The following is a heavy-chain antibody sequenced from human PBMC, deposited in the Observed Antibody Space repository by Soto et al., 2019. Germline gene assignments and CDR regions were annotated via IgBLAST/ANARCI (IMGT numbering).Heavy chain of an antibody. Sequence: GGSLRLSCAASGFTFSSYYMNWIRQAPGKGLEWLSYISGGSSDTNYADSVKGRFTISRDNAKNSLYLQMNSLRVEDTAVYYCVREARLADVWGQGTTVTVSS. V-gene: IGHV3-11*06. CDR1: GFTFSSYY. J-gene: IGHJ6*02. CDR3: VREARLADV. D-gene: IGHD6-25*01. CDR2: ISGGSSDT.